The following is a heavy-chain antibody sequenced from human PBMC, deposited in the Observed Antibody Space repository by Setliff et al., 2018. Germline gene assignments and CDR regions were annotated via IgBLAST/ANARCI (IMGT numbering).Heavy chain of an antibody. J-gene: IGHJ4*02. D-gene: IGHD6-6*01. Sequence: RLSCAASGFIFSSYWMNWVRQAPGKGLEWVATINQDGSGKYYVDSVKGRFTISRDNAKNSLYLQMNSPRAEGTAVYYCATYKRSSSFEYWGQGSLVTVSS. V-gene: IGHV3-7*03. CDR3: ATYKRSSSFEY. CDR1: GFIFSSYW. CDR2: INQDGSGK.